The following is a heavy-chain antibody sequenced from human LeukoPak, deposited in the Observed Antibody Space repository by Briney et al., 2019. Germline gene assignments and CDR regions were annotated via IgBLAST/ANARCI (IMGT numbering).Heavy chain of an antibody. D-gene: IGHD1-20*01. CDR2: ITGSSRSA. CDR3: ARDHNWAFDY. Sequence: GGSLRLSCAASGFTFRDYHMNWIRQAPGKGLEWVSYITGSSRSANYADSVKGRFTISRDNAKNSLYLQMNSLRDEDTAVYYCARDHNWAFDYWGQGTLVTVSS. J-gene: IGHJ4*02. V-gene: IGHV3-11*06. CDR1: GFTFRDYH.